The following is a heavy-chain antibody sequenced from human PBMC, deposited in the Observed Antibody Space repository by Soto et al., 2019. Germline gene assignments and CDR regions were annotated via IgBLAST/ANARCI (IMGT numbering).Heavy chain of an antibody. CDR2: IIPIFGTA. CDR3: ARDQHCSGGSCDLYYYYGMDV. Sequence: SVNVSCKASGGTFSSYAISWVRQAPGQGLEWMGGIIPIFGTANYAQKFQGRVTITADESTSTAYMGLSSLRSEDTAVYYCARDQHCSGGSCDLYYYYGMDVWGQGTTVTVSS. D-gene: IGHD2-15*01. J-gene: IGHJ6*02. CDR1: GGTFSSYA. V-gene: IGHV1-69*13.